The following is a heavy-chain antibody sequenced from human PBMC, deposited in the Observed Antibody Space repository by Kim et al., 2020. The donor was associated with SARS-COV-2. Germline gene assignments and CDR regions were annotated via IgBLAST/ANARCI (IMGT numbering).Heavy chain of an antibody. CDR1: GDSISNNSHY. D-gene: IGHD2-15*01. Sequence: SETLSLTCTVSGDSISNNSHYWGWIRQAPGKGLEWIGSIYYSGGGYSNPSLRSRVTMSIDTPNNQFSLKLTSVTAADTAVYYCARDRGVVVAADWFDPWGPGTLVTVSS. CDR3: ARDRGVVVAADWFDP. J-gene: IGHJ5*02. CDR2: IYYSGGG. V-gene: IGHV4-39*07.